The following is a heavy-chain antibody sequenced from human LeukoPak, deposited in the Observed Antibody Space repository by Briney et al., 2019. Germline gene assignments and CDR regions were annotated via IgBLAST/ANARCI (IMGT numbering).Heavy chain of an antibody. D-gene: IGHD3-22*01. CDR2: ISYDGSNK. CDR3: ARDIRLAYDSCGYYHY. V-gene: IGHV3-30-3*01. Sequence: PGRSLRLSCAASGFTFSSYAMHWVRQAPGKGLEWVAVISYDGSNKYYADSVKGRFTISRDNSKNTLYLQMNSLRAEDTAVYYCARDIRLAYDSCGYYHYWGQGTLVTVSS. CDR1: GFTFSSYA. J-gene: IGHJ4*02.